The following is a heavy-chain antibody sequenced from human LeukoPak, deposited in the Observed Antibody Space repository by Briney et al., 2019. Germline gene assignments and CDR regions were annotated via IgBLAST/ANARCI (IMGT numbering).Heavy chain of an antibody. J-gene: IGHJ5*02. Sequence: SETLSLTCTVSGGSISSYYWSWIRQPPGKGLEWIGYIYYSGSTNYNPSLKSRVTISVDTSKNQFSLKLSSVTAADTAVYYCARGGVSGRRGQLVHDWFDPWGQGTLVTVSS. CDR2: IYYSGST. CDR1: GGSISSYY. D-gene: IGHD6-13*01. CDR3: ARGGVSGRRGQLVHDWFDP. V-gene: IGHV4-59*01.